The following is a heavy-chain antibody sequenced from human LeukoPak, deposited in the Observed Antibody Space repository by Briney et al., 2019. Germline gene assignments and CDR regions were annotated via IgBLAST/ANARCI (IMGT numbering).Heavy chain of an antibody. CDR1: GGSISTYY. V-gene: IGHV4-59*01. CDR3: AGAPGGETDGARGSYGVDV. CDR2: SHYSGST. D-gene: IGHD4/OR15-4a*01. J-gene: IGHJ6*02. Sequence: SETLSLACTVSGGSISTYYWTWIRQPPGKGLEWIGFSHYSGSTNYNPSLKSRVTISVDTSKNQFSLKLNSVTAADTAVYYCAGAPGGETDGARGSYGVDVWAQGT.